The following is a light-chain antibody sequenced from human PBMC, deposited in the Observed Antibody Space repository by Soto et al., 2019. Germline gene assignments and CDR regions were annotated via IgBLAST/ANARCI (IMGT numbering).Light chain of an antibody. CDR2: AAS. J-gene: IGKJ5*01. V-gene: IGKV4-1*01. CDR1: QSVLFSSTNNNY. Sequence: DIVMTQSPDSLAVSLGERATINCKSSQSVLFSSTNNNYLAWYQQKPGKAPKLLIYAASSLPSGVPSRFSGSGSGTDFSLTIRSLQPEDSATYFCQQSYSTPITFGQGTRLEI. CDR3: QQSYSTPIT.